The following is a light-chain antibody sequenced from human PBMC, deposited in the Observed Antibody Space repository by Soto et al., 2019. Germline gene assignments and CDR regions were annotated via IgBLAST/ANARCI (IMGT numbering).Light chain of an antibody. CDR2: EGS. CDR3: CSYAGYSSFV. Sequence: QSALPQPASVSGSPGQSITISCTGTSSDLGSYNLVSWYQQHPGKAPKLMISEGSKRPSGVSNRSSGSKSGNTASLTISGLQAEDEADYYCCSYAGYSSFVFGTGTKVTVL. CDR1: SSDLGSYNL. J-gene: IGLJ1*01. V-gene: IGLV2-23*03.